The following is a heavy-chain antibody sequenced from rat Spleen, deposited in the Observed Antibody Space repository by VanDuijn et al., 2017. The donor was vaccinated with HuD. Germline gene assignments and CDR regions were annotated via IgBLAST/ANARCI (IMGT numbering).Heavy chain of an antibody. CDR1: GFTFSNYY. CDR3: ASHYDGTYPFTY. V-gene: IGHV5-7*01. J-gene: IGHJ3*01. D-gene: IGHD1-12*02. Sequence: EVQLVESGGGLVQPGRSMKFSCTASGFTFSNYYMAWVRQAPNTGLEWVATISYDGSRTYYRDSVKGRFTISSDNAKSTLYLQMDSLRSEDTASYYCASHYDGTYPFTYWGQGTLVTVSS. CDR2: ISYDGSRT.